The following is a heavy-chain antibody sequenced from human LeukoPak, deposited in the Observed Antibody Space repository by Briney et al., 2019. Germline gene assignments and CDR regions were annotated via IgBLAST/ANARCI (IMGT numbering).Heavy chain of an antibody. J-gene: IGHJ4*02. CDR3: ARELQGFDY. V-gene: IGHV4-59*01. Sequence: SETLSLTCTVSGGSISSYYWSWIRQPPGKGLEWIGYIYYSGSTNYNPSLKSRVTISVDTSKNQFSLKLGSVTAADTAVYYCARELQGFDYWGQGTLVTVSS. CDR1: GGSISSYY. CDR2: IYYSGST.